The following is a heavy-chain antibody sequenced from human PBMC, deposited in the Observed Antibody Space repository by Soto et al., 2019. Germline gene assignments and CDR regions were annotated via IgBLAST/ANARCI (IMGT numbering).Heavy chain of an antibody. Sequence: PSETLSLTCTVSSGSIGNDGYYWSWFRQRPGKGLEWLGYINYGGNTYYSPSLKSRLSISVDTSKRQFSLKLSSVTAADTAIYYCASYCSSSRCYFDGAFDIWGQGTMVTV. D-gene: IGHD2-2*01. V-gene: IGHV4-31*03. CDR3: ASYCSSSRCYFDGAFDI. CDR2: INYGGNT. CDR1: SGSIGNDGYY. J-gene: IGHJ3*02.